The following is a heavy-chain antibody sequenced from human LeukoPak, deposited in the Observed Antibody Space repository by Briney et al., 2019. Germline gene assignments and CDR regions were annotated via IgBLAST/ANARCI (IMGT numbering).Heavy chain of an antibody. CDR3: ARGAHYYDSSGYLGY. CDR2: IYTSGDT. J-gene: IGHJ4*02. CDR1: GGSISSYY. Sequence: SETLSLTCTVSGGSISSYYWSWIRQPAGKGLEWIGRIYTSGDTNYNPSLKSRVTISVDTSKNQFSLKLSSVTAADTAVYYCARGAHYYDSSGYLGYWGQGTLVTVSS. D-gene: IGHD3-22*01. V-gene: IGHV4-4*07.